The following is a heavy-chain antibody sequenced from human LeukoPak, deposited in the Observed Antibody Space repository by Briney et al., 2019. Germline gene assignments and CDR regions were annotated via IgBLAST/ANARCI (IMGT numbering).Heavy chain of an antibody. D-gene: IGHD3-22*01. CDR1: GGSINNYF. V-gene: IGHV4-59*12. CDR2: IYYSDST. J-gene: IGHJ4*02. Sequence: PSETLSLTCTVSGGSINNYFWSWIRQPPGKGLECIAYIYYSDSTNYKPSLKSRVTVSVDTSKNQFSLKLSSVTAADTAVYYCARDAYYYDSSGYYYTHWGQGTLVTVSS. CDR3: ARDAYYYDSSGYYYTH.